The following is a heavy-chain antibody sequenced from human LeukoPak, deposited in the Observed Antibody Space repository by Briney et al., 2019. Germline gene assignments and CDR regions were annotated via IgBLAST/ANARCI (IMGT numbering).Heavy chain of an antibody. CDR2: ISTYNGDT. V-gene: IGHV1-18*01. J-gene: IGHJ3*01. D-gene: IGHD3-22*01. Sequence: ASVKVSCKASGYTFTNYGISWVRQAPGQGLEWMGWISTYNGDTNYAQKLQGRVTMTTDTSTSTASMGLRSLRSDDTAVYYCARERGYDSSGYYHDAFDVWGQGTMVTVSS. CDR3: ARERGYDSSGYYHDAFDV. CDR1: GYTFTNYG.